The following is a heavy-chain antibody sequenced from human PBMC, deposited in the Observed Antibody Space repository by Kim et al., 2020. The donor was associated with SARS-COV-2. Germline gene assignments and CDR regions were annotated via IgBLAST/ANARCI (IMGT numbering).Heavy chain of an antibody. CDR1: GGSISSSSYY. J-gene: IGHJ5*02. CDR3: ARHDLPARRYYDSVGFVP. D-gene: IGHD3-22*01. CDR2: IYYSGST. Sequence: SETLSLTCTVSGGSISSSSYYWGWIRQPPGKGLEWIGSIYYSGSTYYNPSLKSRVTISVDTSKNQFSLKLSSVTAADTAVYYCARHDLPARRYYDSVGFVPWGQGTLVTVSS. V-gene: IGHV4-39*01.